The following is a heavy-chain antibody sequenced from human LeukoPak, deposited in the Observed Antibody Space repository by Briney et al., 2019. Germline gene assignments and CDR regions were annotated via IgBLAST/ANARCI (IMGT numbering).Heavy chain of an antibody. V-gene: IGHV4-59*13. CDR1: GASISSYY. D-gene: IGHD1-26*01. Sequence: SETLSLTCAVSGASISSYYWTWIRQPPGKGLEWIGYIYYSGSANYNPSLKSRVTISIDTSKNQFSLKLSSVTAADTAVYYCARGGTLDYWGQGTLVTASS. J-gene: IGHJ4*02. CDR2: IYYSGSA. CDR3: ARGGTLDY.